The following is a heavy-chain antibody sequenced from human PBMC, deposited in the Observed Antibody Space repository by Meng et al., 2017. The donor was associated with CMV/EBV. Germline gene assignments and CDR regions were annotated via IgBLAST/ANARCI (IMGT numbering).Heavy chain of an antibody. D-gene: IGHD3-3*01. CDR3: AKSAYYDFWSSNWFDP. CDR1: GFTFSSYS. CDR2: ISSSSSYI. V-gene: IGHV3-21*04. J-gene: IGHJ5*02. Sequence: GGSLRLSCAASGFTFSSYSMNWVRQAPGKGLEWVSSISSSSSYIYYADSVKGRFTISRDNAKNSLYLQMNSLRAEDTAVYYCAKSAYYDFWSSNWFDPWGQGTLVTVSS.